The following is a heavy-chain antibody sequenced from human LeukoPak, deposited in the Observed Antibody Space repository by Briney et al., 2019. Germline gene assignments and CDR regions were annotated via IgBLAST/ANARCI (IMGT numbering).Heavy chain of an antibody. V-gene: IGHV1-2*02. CDR1: GYTFTGYY. J-gene: IGHJ5*02. CDR2: INPNSGGT. CDR3: ARSRAAGLNWFDP. D-gene: IGHD2-15*01. Sequence: ASVKVSCKASGYTFTGYYMHWVRQAPGQGLEWMGWINPNSGGTNYAQKFRGRVTMTRDTSISTAYMELSRLRSDDTAVYYCARSRAAGLNWFDPWGQGTLVTVSS.